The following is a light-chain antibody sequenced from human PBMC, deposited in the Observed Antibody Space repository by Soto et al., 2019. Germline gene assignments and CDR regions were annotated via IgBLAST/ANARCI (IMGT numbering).Light chain of an antibody. Sequence: EIELKKSSATMPLPPAERATLSCRACQSISSHLAWYEQRPGQAPRLLIYDASNRATGIPARFSGSGSGPDGTLTISSLEPEVYAVSLCQQRRILCYFPFCQGTRREIK. CDR3: QQRRILCYFP. CDR2: DAS. J-gene: IGKJ5*01. CDR1: QSISSH. V-gene: IGKV3-11*01.